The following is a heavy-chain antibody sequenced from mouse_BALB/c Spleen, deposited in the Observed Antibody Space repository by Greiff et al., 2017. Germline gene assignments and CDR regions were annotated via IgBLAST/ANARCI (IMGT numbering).Heavy chain of an antibody. J-gene: IGHJ4*01. CDR3: ARVPYYAMDY. Sequence: VHVKQSGAELVKPGASVKLSCTASGFNIKDTYMHWVKQRPEQGLEWIGRIDPANGNTKYDPKFQGKATITADTSSNTAYLQLSSLTSEDTAVYYCARVPYYAMDYWGQGTSVTVSS. CDR1: GFNIKDTY. D-gene: IGHD6-1*01. CDR2: IDPANGNT. V-gene: IGHV14-3*02.